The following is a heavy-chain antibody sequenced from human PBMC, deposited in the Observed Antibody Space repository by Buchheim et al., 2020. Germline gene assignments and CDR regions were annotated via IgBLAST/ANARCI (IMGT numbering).Heavy chain of an antibody. CDR3: AKDIGKHYYYYGMDV. CDR2: ISWDGGST. J-gene: IGHJ6*02. Sequence: EVQLVESGGVVVQPGGSLRLSCAASGFTFDDYAMHWVRQAPGKGLEWVSLISWDGGSTYYADSVKGRFTISRDNSNNSLYLQMNSLRAEDTALYYCAKDIGKHYYYYGMDVWGQGTT. D-gene: IGHD1-26*01. V-gene: IGHV3-43D*03. CDR1: GFTFDDYA.